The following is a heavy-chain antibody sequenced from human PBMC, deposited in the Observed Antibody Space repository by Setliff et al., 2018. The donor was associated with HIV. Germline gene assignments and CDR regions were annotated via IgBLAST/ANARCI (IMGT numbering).Heavy chain of an antibody. CDR1: GFSLSTSGMR. CDR2: IDWDDDK. Sequence: SGPTLVNPTQTLTLTCTFSGFSLSTSGMRVSWIRQPPGKALEWLARIDWDDDKFYSTSLKTRLTISKDTSKNQVVLTMTNMDPVDTATYYCARIAAAGDMDVWGKGTTVTVSS. J-gene: IGHJ6*03. D-gene: IGHD6-13*01. CDR3: ARIAAAGDMDV. V-gene: IGHV2-70*04.